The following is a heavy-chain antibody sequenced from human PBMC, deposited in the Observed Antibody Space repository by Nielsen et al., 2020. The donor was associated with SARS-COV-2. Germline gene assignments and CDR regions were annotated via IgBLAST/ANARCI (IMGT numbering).Heavy chain of an antibody. V-gene: IGHV3-23*01. CDR3: AKEFDFWSGYDDY. CDR1: GFTFDFYA. CDR2: ISGSGGST. D-gene: IGHD3-3*01. J-gene: IGHJ4*02. Sequence: GESLKISCAASGFTFDFYAMSWVRQAPGKGLEWVSAISGSGGSTYYADSVKGRFTISRDNSRNTLYLQMNSLRAEDTAVYYCAKEFDFWSGYDDYWGQGTLVTVSS.